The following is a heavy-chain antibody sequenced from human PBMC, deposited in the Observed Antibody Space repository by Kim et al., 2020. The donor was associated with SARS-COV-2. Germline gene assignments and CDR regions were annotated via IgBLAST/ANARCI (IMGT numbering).Heavy chain of an antibody. V-gene: IGHV4-59*01. Sequence: SETLSLTCTVSGGSISSYYWSWIRQPPGKGLEWIGYIYYSGSTNYNPSLKSRVTISVDTSKNQFSLKLSSVTAADTAVYYCARAKGYYDSSGYYPHWPWGQGTLVTVSS. J-gene: IGHJ5*02. CDR3: ARAKGYYDSSGYYPHWP. CDR1: GGSISSYY. D-gene: IGHD3-22*01. CDR2: IYYSGST.